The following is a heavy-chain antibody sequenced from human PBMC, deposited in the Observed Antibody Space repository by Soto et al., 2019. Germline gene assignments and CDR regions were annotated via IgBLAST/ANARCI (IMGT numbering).Heavy chain of an antibody. J-gene: IGHJ3*02. CDR1: GFTFSNAW. CDR3: TTPGAGESDDSFDI. V-gene: IGHV3-15*07. D-gene: IGHD3-10*01. Sequence: EVQLVESGGGLVKPGGSLRLSCAASGFTFSNAWMNWVRQAPGKGLEWVGRIKSKTDGGTTDYAAPVKGRSTISRDDSSNTLYLQMNSLNTEDIAVYYCTTPGAGESDDSFDIWGHGTIVTVSS. CDR2: IKSKTDGGTT.